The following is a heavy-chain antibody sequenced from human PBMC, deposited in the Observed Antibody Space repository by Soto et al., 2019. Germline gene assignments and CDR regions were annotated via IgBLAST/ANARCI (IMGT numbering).Heavy chain of an antibody. D-gene: IGHD2-15*01. CDR3: ARVSGSRRMYSFDY. CDR2: ISSSSSNV. Sequence: EVQLVESGGGLVKPGGSLRLSCAASGFTFSSYSMNWVRQAPGKGLEWVSSISSSSSNVYYADSVKGRFTISRDNAKNSLYLQMNSLSAEDTAVYYCARVSGSRRMYSFDYWGQGTLVTVSS. J-gene: IGHJ4*02. CDR1: GFTFSSYS. V-gene: IGHV3-21*01.